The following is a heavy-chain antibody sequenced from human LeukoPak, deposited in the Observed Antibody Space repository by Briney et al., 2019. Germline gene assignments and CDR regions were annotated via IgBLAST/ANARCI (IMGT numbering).Heavy chain of an antibody. J-gene: IGHJ4*02. Sequence: PSETLSLTCTVSGGSFSSSTYYWGWIRQPPGKGLEWIGSIYYSGSTYYNHSLKSRVTISVDTSKNQFSLTLTSVTAADTAVYYCARHYYDTSGYYPWYFDYWGQGTLVTVSS. CDR1: GGSFSSSTYY. D-gene: IGHD3-22*01. V-gene: IGHV4-39*01. CDR2: IYYSGST. CDR3: ARHYYDTSGYYPWYFDY.